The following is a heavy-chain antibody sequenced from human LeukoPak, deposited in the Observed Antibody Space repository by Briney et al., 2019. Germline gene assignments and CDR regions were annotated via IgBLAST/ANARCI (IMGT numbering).Heavy chain of an antibody. CDR2: VSSSSSYI. CDR3: AKDGTRYSGSFLTFDY. J-gene: IGHJ4*02. Sequence: PGGSLRLSCAASGFTFSSYSMNWVRQAPGKGLEWVSSVSSSSSYIYYADSVKGRFTISRDNAKNSLYLQMNSLRAEDTAVYYCAKDGTRYSGSFLTFDYWGQGTLVTVSS. D-gene: IGHD1-26*01. CDR1: GFTFSSYS. V-gene: IGHV3-21*01.